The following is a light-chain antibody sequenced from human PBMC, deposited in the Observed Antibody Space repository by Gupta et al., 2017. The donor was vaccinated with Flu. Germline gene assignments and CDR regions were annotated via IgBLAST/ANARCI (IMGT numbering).Light chain of an antibody. Sequence: SALPQPPSVSVSPAQTARITCSGDGLTGNYAYWYQQRPGQAPGVMLYKENERHSGSTERFSGSGSGTTVTFTISGVQEEEEKIYYCLSADRAGSDAGVFGGGTKVTVL. V-gene: IGLV3-25*02. CDR3: LSADRAGSDAGV. CDR2: KEN. CDR1: GLTGNY. J-gene: IGLJ3*02.